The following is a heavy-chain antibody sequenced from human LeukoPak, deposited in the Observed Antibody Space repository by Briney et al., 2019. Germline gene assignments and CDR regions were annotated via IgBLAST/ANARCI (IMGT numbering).Heavy chain of an antibody. D-gene: IGHD1-26*01. CDR2: IYYSGST. Sequence: PSETLSLTCTVSGGSISSSSYYWGWIRQPPGKGLEWIGSIYYSGSTYYNPSLKSRVTISVDTSKNQFSLKLSSVTAADTAVYYCARLRYVVGADYYFDYWGQGTLVTVSS. J-gene: IGHJ4*02. CDR1: GGSISSSSYY. V-gene: IGHV4-39*01. CDR3: ARLRYVVGADYYFDY.